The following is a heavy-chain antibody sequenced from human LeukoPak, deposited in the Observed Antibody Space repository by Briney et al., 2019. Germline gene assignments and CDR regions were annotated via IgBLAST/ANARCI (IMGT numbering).Heavy chain of an antibody. J-gene: IGHJ4*02. Sequence: GGSLRLSCAASGFTVSTDNMSWVRRVPGKGLEWVSVVYSGNDGTNYADSVRGRFTISRDDSKNMVYLQMNNLRLEDAAVYYCTKRSRGYYHYWGQGTLVTVSS. CDR2: VYSGNDGT. CDR3: TKRSRGYYHY. V-gene: IGHV3-66*02. D-gene: IGHD3-10*01. CDR1: GFTVSTDN.